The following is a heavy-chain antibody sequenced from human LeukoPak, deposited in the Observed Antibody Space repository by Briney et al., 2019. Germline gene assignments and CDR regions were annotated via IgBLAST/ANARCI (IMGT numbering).Heavy chain of an antibody. CDR2: ISYSGST. Sequence: PSETLSLTCTVSGGSIISYYWSWIRQSPGKGLEWTAYISYSGSTKYNPSLKSRAIISLDTSKSRFSLKHSSLTAADTAVYYCARLDMIVVGDIMDVWGQGTTVIVSS. CDR1: GGSIISYY. V-gene: IGHV4-59*08. D-gene: IGHD3-22*01. J-gene: IGHJ6*02. CDR3: ARLDMIVVGDIMDV.